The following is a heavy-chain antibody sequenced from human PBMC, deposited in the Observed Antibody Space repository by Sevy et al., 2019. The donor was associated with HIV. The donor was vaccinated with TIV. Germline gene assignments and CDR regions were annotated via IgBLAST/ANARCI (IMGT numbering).Heavy chain of an antibody. V-gene: IGHV1-18*01. CDR1: GYTFTSYG. D-gene: IGHD1-26*01. J-gene: IGHJ4*02. CDR3: ARDNSGIVRMGY. CDR2: NSAYNGNT. Sequence: ASVKVSCKASGYTFTSYGISWVRQAPGQGLEWMGWNSAYNGNTNYAQKLQGRVTMTTDTSTSTAYRELRSLRSDDTAVYYCARDNSGIVRMGYWGQGTLVTVSS.